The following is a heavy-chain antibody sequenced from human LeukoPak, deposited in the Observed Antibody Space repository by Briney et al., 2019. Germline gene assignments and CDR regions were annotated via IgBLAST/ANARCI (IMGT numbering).Heavy chain of an antibody. D-gene: IGHD1-1*01. V-gene: IGHV4-59*01. CDR2: IFHSGST. Sequence: SETLFLTCTVSGGSISSYYWSWIRQPPGKGLEWIGYIFHSGSTNYNPSLKSRVTISVDTSKNQFSLRMSSMTAADTAVYYCARATSPFYTDFDYWGQGTLVTVSS. CDR3: ARATSPFYTDFDY. J-gene: IGHJ4*02. CDR1: GGSISSYY.